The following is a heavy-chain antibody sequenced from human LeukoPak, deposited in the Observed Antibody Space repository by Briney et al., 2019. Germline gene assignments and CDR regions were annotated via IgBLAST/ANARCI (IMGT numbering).Heavy chain of an antibody. J-gene: IGHJ4*02. CDR3: ARDRAGSGSDY. V-gene: IGHV1-69*04. D-gene: IGHD6-19*01. Sequence: GASVKVSCRASGGTFSSYAISWVRQAPGQGLEWMGRIIPILGIANYAQKFQGRVTITADKSTSTAYMELSSLRSEDMAVYYCARDRAGSGSDYWGQGTLVTVSS. CDR2: IIPILGIA. CDR1: GGTFSSYA.